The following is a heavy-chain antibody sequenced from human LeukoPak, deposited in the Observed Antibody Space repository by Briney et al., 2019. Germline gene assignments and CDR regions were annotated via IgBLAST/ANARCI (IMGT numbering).Heavy chain of an antibody. Sequence: GASVKVSCKASGYTFTGYYMHWVRQAPGQGLELMGWINPNSGGTYYAQKFQGRVTMTRDTSISTAYMELSRLRSDDTAVYYCARESSGYPLDYWGQGTLVTVSS. CDR1: GYTFTGYY. CDR3: ARESSGYPLDY. V-gene: IGHV1-2*02. J-gene: IGHJ4*02. CDR2: INPNSGGT. D-gene: IGHD3-22*01.